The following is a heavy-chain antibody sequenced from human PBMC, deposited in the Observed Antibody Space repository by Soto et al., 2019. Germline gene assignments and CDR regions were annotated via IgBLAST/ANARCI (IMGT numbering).Heavy chain of an antibody. CDR1: GGSISSGGYY. CDR3: AREEDIVVVPAAIGGGPRYGMDV. J-gene: IGHJ6*02. D-gene: IGHD2-2*01. V-gene: IGHV4-31*03. CDR2: IYYSGST. Sequence: QVQLQESGPGLVKPSQTLSLTCTVSGGSISSGGYYWSWIRQHPGKGLEWIGYIYYSGSTYYNPSLKSRVTISVDTSKNQFSLKLSSVTAADTAVYYCAREEDIVVVPAAIGGGPRYGMDVWGQGTTVTVSS.